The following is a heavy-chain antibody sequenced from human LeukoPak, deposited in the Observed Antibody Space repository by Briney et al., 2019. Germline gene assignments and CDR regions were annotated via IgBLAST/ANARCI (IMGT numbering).Heavy chain of an antibody. CDR2: INGDATNT. J-gene: IGHJ4*02. V-gene: IGHV3-23*01. Sequence: PGRSLRLSCAASGFTFSAYAMTWVRQAPGKGLEWVSAINGDATNTNYAGSVRGRFTISRDNSKDTMYLQINSLRAEDTALYYCARRGPTAAPYYFDSWGQGALVTVSS. CDR3: ARRGPTAAPYYFDS. D-gene: IGHD2-21*02. CDR1: GFTFSAYA.